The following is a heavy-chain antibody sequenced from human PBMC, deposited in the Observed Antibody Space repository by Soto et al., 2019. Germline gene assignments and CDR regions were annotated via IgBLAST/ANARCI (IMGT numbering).Heavy chain of an antibody. CDR1: GFTFSSYA. D-gene: IGHD4-17*01. V-gene: IGHV3-30-3*01. CDR3: TRAVTYFDY. Sequence: QVQLVESGGGVVQPGRSLRLSCAAAGFTFSSYAMEWFRQAPGKGLEWVAVISYDGSNKYYADSVKGRFTIYRDNSKNTLYLQMNSLRAEDTAVYYCTRAVTYFDYWGQGTLVTVSS. J-gene: IGHJ4*02. CDR2: ISYDGSNK.